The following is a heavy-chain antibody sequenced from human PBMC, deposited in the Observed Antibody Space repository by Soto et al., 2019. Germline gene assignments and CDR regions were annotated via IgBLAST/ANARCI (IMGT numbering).Heavy chain of an antibody. CDR2: IGDSGGTT. CDR1: GFTFSSYA. V-gene: IGHV3-23*01. CDR3: AKGRLAVAGYFDY. Sequence: EVQLLESGGGLVQPGGSLRLSCAASGFTFSSYAMSWVRQAPGRGLEWVSTIGDSGGTTYYADSVKGRFTISRDNSKNKLYLQMNSLRAEDTAVYYCAKGRLAVAGYFDYWGQGTLVTVSS. J-gene: IGHJ4*02. D-gene: IGHD6-19*01.